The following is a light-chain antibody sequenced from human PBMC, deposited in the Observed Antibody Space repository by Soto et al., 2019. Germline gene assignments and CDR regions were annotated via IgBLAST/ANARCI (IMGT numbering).Light chain of an antibody. CDR3: QQYGGSPRT. V-gene: IGKV3-20*01. CDR1: QSINSF. Sequence: EIVLTQSPGTLSFSPGEGSTLSCRASQSINSFLAWYQQRRGQAPRLLIHGVSNRATGIPDRFSGSGSGPDFTLTISRLEPEDFAVYYCQQYGGSPRTFGQGTKVDIK. J-gene: IGKJ1*01. CDR2: GVS.